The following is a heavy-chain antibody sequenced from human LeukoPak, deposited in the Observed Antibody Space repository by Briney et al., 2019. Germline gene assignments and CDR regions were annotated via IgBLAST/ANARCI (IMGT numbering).Heavy chain of an antibody. CDR2: ISSSSSYI. D-gene: IGHD1-26*01. V-gene: IGHV3-21*01. J-gene: IGHJ4*02. Sequence: PGGSLRLSCAASGFTFSSYSMNWVRQAPGKGLEGVSSISSSSSYISYADSVKGRFTISRNKAKNSLYLQINSLRAEDTAVYYCARDGSYYFGYWGQGTPVTVSS. CDR3: ARDGSYYFGY. CDR1: GFTFSSYS.